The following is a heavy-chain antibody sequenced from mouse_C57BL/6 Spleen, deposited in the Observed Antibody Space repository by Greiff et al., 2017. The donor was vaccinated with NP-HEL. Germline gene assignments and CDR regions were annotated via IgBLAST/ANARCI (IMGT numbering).Heavy chain of an antibody. J-gene: IGHJ2*01. CDR3: ARDGHGSSYDYFDY. CDR2: ISDGGSYT. Sequence: EVQRVESGGGLVKPGGSLKLSCAASGFTFSSYAMSWVRQTPEKRLEWVATISDGGSYTYYPDNVKGRFTISRDNAKNNLYLQMSHLKSEDTAMYYCARDGHGSSYDYFDYWGQGTTLTVSS. D-gene: IGHD1-1*01. V-gene: IGHV5-4*01. CDR1: GFTFSSYA.